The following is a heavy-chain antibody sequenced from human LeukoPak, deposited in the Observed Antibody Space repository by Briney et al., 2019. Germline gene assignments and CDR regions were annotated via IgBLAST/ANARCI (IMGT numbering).Heavy chain of an antibody. V-gene: IGHV4-30-4*01. D-gene: IGHD4-17*01. CDR3: ARLHGDWAVDY. Sequence: PSETLSLTCTVSGGSISRGDYYWSWIRQPPGKGLEWIGYIYYSGSTYYNPSLKSRVTISVDTSKNQFSLKLSSVTAADTAVYYCARLHGDWAVDYWGQGTLVTVSS. J-gene: IGHJ4*02. CDR1: GGSISRGDYY. CDR2: IYYSGST.